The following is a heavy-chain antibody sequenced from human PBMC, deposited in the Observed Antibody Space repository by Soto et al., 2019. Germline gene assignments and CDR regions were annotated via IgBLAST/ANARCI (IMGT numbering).Heavy chain of an antibody. CDR1: GFTFSSYA. V-gene: IGHV3-23*01. CDR2: ISGSGGST. J-gene: IGHJ6*03. D-gene: IGHD3-10*01. CDR3: AKVQDYGSGSYYHMDV. Sequence: GGSLILSCAASGFTFSSYAMSWVRQAPGKGLEWVSAISGSGGSTYYADSVKGRFTISRDNSKNTLYLQMNSLRAEDTAVYYCAKVQDYGSGSYYHMDVWGKGTTVTLSS.